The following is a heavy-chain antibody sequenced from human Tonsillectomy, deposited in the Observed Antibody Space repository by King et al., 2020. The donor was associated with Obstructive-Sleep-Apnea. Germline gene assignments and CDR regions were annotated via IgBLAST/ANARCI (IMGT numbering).Heavy chain of an antibody. CDR1: GGSISSSSYY. J-gene: IGHJ6*02. CDR3: ARVGLTIFGVVYGLGV. V-gene: IGHV4-39*07. CDR2: IYYSGST. Sequence: QLQESGPGLVKPSETLSLTCSVSGGSISSSSYYWGWIRQPPGKGLEWIGTIYYSGSTYYNPSLMSRVTISVDTSKNQFSLKLSSVTAADTAVYYCARVGLTIFGVVYGLGVWGQGTTVTVSS. D-gene: IGHD3-3*01.